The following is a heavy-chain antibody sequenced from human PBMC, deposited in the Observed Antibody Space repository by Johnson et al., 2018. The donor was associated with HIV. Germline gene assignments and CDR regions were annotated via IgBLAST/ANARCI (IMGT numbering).Heavy chain of an antibody. CDR2: ISWNSGSI. D-gene: IGHD1-26*01. Sequence: VQLVESGGGLVQPGRSLKLSCAASGFTFDDYAMHWVRQTPGKGLEWVSGISWNSGSIGYADSVKGRFTISRDNAKNSLYLQMNSLRAEDTALDYCAKDCARGGATVWPDACDIWGQGTMVTVSS. J-gene: IGHJ3*02. CDR3: AKDCARGGATVWPDACDI. CDR1: GFTFDDYA. V-gene: IGHV3-9*01.